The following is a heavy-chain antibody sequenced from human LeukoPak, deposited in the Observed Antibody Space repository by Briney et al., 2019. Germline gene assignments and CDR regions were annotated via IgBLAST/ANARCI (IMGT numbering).Heavy chain of an antibody. CDR3: ARGDYGVGYFHGMDV. D-gene: IGHD4-17*01. Sequence: PSETLSLTCTVSGGSFSTYYWTWIRQPPGKGLEWIGYIYYSGNTNYSPSLRNRVTISVDTSKNQFSLKLSSVTAADTAVHYCARGDYGVGYFHGMDVWGQGTTVTVSS. CDR1: GGSFSTYY. CDR2: IYYSGNT. J-gene: IGHJ6*02. V-gene: IGHV4-59*12.